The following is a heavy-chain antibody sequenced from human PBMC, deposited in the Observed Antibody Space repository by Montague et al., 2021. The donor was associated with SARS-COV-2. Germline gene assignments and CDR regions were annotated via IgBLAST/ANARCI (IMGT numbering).Heavy chain of an antibody. Sequence: SETLSLTCTVSGGSMSSYYWSWIRQPPGKGLEWIGYIYYSGSTNYNPSLKSRVTISVDTSKNQFSLKLSSVTAADTAAYYCARHGWSSGRHRCYFDSWGQGTLVTVSS. CDR3: ARHGWSSGRHRCYFDS. J-gene: IGHJ4*02. V-gene: IGHV4-59*08. D-gene: IGHD3-22*01. CDR2: IYYSGST. CDR1: GGSMSSYY.